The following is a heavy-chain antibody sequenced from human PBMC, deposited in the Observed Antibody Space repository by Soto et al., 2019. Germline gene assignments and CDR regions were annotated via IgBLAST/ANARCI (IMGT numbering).Heavy chain of an antibody. CDR3: ALDVLVRVAARPSSYYGMDV. Sequence: SETLSLTCTVSGGSISSYYWSWIRQPPGKGLEWIGYIYYSGSTNYNPSQKSRVTISVDTSKNQFSLKLSSVTAADTAVYYCALDVLVRVAARPSSYYGMDVWGQGTTVTVSS. CDR2: IYYSGST. V-gene: IGHV4-59*01. D-gene: IGHD6-6*01. J-gene: IGHJ6*02. CDR1: GGSISSYY.